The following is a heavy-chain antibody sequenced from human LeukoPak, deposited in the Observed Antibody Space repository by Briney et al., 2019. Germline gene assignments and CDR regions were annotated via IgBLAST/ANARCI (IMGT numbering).Heavy chain of an antibody. D-gene: IGHD5-24*01. Sequence: PGGSLRLSCTIFGGTLSTYEFNWVRQAPGKRPEWISYMSRTADRIDHADSVKGRFTMSRDNAKNSVYLQKNSLRVDDTAIYYCATRLPFTGYKNWGQGTLVTVSS. CDR2: MSRTADRI. V-gene: IGHV3-48*03. CDR1: GGTLSTYE. J-gene: IGHJ4*01. CDR3: ATRLPFTGYKN.